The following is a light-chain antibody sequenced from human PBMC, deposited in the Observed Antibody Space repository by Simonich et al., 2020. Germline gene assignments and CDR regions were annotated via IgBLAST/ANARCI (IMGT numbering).Light chain of an antibody. J-gene: IGLJ2*01. CDR3: CSYAGSSTVV. CDR1: SSDVGSYNL. Sequence: QSALTQPASVSGSPGQSITISCTGTSSDVGSYNLVSWYHKNPGKAPKRMIYEGSKRPSGVSNRFSGSKSGNTAYLTISGLQAEDEADYYCCSYAGSSTVVFGGGTKLTVL. CDR2: EGS. V-gene: IGLV2-23*01.